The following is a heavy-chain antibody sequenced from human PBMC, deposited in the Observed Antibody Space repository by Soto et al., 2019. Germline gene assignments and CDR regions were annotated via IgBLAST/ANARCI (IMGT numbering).Heavy chain of an antibody. J-gene: IGHJ6*02. V-gene: IGHV1-18*01. CDR1: GYTFTSYG. Sequence: QVQLVQSGAEVKKPGASVKVSCKASGYTFTSYGISWVRQAPGQGLEWMGWISAYNGNTNYAQKVQGRVTMTTDTSASTAYTELRRMRSDDTAVYYCARAWGSSGSRVGPGMVVWGQGTTVTVSS. CDR3: ARAWGSSGSRVGPGMVV. D-gene: IGHD3-22*01. CDR2: ISAYNGNT.